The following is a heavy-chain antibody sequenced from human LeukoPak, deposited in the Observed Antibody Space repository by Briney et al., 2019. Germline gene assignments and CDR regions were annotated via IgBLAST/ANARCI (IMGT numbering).Heavy chain of an antibody. D-gene: IGHD3-9*01. CDR1: GDSISRFH. Sequence: PSETLSLTCTVSGDSISRFHWSWIRQPPGKGLEWIGYIYYSGSTNYNPSLKSRVTISVYTSKNQFSLKLSSVTAADTAVYYCAKWPLTGCYGLIYWGQGTLVTVSS. J-gene: IGHJ4*02. CDR3: AKWPLTGCYGLIY. CDR2: IYYSGST. V-gene: IGHV4-59*01.